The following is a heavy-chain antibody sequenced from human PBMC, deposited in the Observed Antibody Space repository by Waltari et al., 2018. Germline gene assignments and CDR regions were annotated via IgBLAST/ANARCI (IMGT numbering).Heavy chain of an antibody. CDR1: GCSISSSNW. Sequence: QVQLQESGPGLVKPSGTLSLACAVSGCSISSSNWWSWVRQPPGKGLEWIGEIKHSGGTNDNPSLKSRVTISVDTSKNQFSLQLNSVTPEDTAVYYCARVKDSSSGWYFDYWGQGTLVTVSS. CDR2: IKHSGGT. V-gene: IGHV4-4*02. D-gene: IGHD6-19*01. J-gene: IGHJ4*02. CDR3: ARVKDSSSGWYFDY.